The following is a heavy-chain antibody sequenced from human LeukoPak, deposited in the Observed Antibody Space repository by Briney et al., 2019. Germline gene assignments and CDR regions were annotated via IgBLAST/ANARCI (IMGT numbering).Heavy chain of an antibody. CDR2: FYNSGRS. J-gene: IGHJ4*02. CDR3: TRGAGWLIDY. V-gene: IGHV4-59*01. Sequence: SETLSLTRAVSDDSISDYYRGWIRQPPGKGLEWIGYFYNSGRSTYNPSLKSRVTISADTSKNHFSLKLNSVTTADTAVYYCTRGAGWLIDYWGQGILVTVSS. CDR1: DDSISDYY. D-gene: IGHD3-16*01.